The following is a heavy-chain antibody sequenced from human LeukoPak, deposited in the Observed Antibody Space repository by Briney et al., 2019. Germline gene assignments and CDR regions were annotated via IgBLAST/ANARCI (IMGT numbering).Heavy chain of an antibody. Sequence: PGGSLRLSCAASGFTFSSYAMHWVRQAPGKGLEWVAVISYDGSNKYYADSVKGRFTISRDNSKNTLYLQMNSLRAEDTAVYYCASGTYYYDSSGYYGYFQHWGQGTLVTVSS. D-gene: IGHD3-22*01. CDR3: ASGTYYYDSSGYYGYFQH. CDR1: GFTFSSYA. V-gene: IGHV3-30-3*01. CDR2: ISYDGSNK. J-gene: IGHJ1*01.